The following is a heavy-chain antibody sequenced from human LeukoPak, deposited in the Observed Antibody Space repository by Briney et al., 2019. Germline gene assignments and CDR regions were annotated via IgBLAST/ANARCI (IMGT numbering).Heavy chain of an antibody. CDR1: GFTVSSNY. CDR2: IYSGGST. Sequence: GGSLRLSCAASGFTVSSNYMSWVRQAPGKGLEWVSVIYSGGSTYYADSVKGRFTISRDNSKNTLYLLMNSLRAEDTAVYYCARTATVVSTLFFDYWGQGTLVTVSS. D-gene: IGHD4-23*01. V-gene: IGHV3-53*01. J-gene: IGHJ4*02. CDR3: ARTATVVSTLFFDY.